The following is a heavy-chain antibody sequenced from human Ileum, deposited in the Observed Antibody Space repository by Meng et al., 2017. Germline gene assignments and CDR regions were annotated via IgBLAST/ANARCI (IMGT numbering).Heavy chain of an antibody. CDR2: INHSGST. V-gene: IGHV4-34*01. D-gene: IGHD3-22*01. Sequence: QQWGGGLLEPSETRSLPCAVYGGSFSGYYWSWIRQPPGKGLEWIGEINHSGSTNYNPSLKSRVTISVDTSKNQFSLKLSSVTAADTAVYYCARGGHDSSGYYSFDYWGQGTLVTVSS. J-gene: IGHJ4*02. CDR3: ARGGHDSSGYYSFDY. CDR1: GGSFSGYY.